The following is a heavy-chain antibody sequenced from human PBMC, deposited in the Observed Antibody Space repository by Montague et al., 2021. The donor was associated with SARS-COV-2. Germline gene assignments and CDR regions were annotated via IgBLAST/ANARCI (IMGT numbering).Heavy chain of an antibody. CDR2: IDWDDDK. V-gene: IGHV2-70*01. CDR1: GFSLSTSGIC. CDR3: ARTLHDILTGYYSLDY. J-gene: IGHJ4*02. Sequence: PALVKPTQTLTLTCTFSGFSLSTSGICVSWIRQPPGKALEWLALIDWDDDKYYSTSLKTRLTISKDTSKNQVVLTMTNMDPVDTATYYCARTLHDILTGYYSLDYWGQGTLVTVSS. D-gene: IGHD3-9*01.